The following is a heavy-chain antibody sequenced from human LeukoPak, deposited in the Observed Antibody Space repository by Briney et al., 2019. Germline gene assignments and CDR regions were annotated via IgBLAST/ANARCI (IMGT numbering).Heavy chain of an antibody. D-gene: IGHD1-26*01. V-gene: IGHV3-7*01. CDR2: INQDGSER. CDR1: GFTFTTYW. Sequence: PGGSPRLSCAASGFTFTTYWMSWVRQAPGKGLEWVAIINQDGSERYYVDSVKGRFTISRDNAKNSLFLQMNTLRADDTAVYYCARDKLVGATTGSYFDLWGRGALVTVSS. J-gene: IGHJ2*01. CDR3: ARDKLVGATTGSYFDL.